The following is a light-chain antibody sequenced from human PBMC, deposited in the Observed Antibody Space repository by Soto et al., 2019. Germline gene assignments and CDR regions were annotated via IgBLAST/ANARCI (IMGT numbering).Light chain of an antibody. CDR2: GAS. J-gene: IGKJ1*01. V-gene: IGKV3-20*01. CDR1: QSVSSS. Sequence: EIVLTQSPGTLSLSPGEGATLSCRASQSVSSSLAWYQQKRGQAPRLLIHGASSRATGIPDRFSGSGSGTDFALTISRLEAEDFAVYYCQQYGGSPRMFGQGTKVEVK. CDR3: QQYGGSPRM.